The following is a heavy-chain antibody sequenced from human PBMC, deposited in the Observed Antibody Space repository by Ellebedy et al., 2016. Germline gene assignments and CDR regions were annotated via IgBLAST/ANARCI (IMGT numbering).Heavy chain of an antibody. J-gene: IGHJ3*01. Sequence: GGSLRLSXSVSRFTFSNYAMTWVRQAPGRGLEWISSITGSGYTMHYADSVKGRFTISRDNAKNSVYLQMNSLRDEDTAVYYCTRGGLDNSFDVWGQGTMVTVSS. CDR1: RFTFSNYA. D-gene: IGHD3-16*01. V-gene: IGHV3-48*02. CDR3: TRGGLDNSFDV. CDR2: ITGSGYTM.